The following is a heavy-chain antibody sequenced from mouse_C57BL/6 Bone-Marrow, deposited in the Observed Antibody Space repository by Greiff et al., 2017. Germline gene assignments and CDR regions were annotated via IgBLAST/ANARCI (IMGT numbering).Heavy chain of an antibody. J-gene: IGHJ3*01. CDR1: GFNIKDDY. CDR3: TSLLCLSY. D-gene: IGHD2-2*01. CDR2: IDPENGDT. V-gene: IGHV14-4*01. Sequence: VQLQQSGAELVRPGASVKLSCTASGFNIKDDYMHWVKQRPDQGLEWIGWIDPENGDTEYASKFQGKATITADTSSNTAYLQLSSLTSEDTAVYYCTSLLCLSYWGQGTLVTVSA.